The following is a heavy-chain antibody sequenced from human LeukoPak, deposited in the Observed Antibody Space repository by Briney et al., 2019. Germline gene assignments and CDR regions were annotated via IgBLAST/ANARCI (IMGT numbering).Heavy chain of an antibody. J-gene: IGHJ4*02. Sequence: PSETLSLTCTVSGGSISSYYWSWIRQPPGKGLEWIAYIYYSGSTNYNPSLKSRATISVDTSKTQFSLKLSSVTAAATAVYYCARYYYDSSGYYVLDYWGQGTLVTVSS. V-gene: IGHV4-59*01. D-gene: IGHD3-22*01. CDR1: GGSISSYY. CDR2: IYYSGST. CDR3: ARYYYDSSGYYVLDY.